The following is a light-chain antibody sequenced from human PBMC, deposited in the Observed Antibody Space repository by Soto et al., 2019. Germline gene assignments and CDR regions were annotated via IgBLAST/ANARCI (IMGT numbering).Light chain of an antibody. V-gene: IGLV2-14*03. J-gene: IGLJ2*01. CDR2: DVS. Sequence: QSALTQPASVSGSPGQSVTISCTGTSSDVGGYNYVSWYQHHPGKAPKVMIYDVSNRPSGVSNRFSGSKSGNTASLTISGLQAEDEADYYCSSYTSSSTRVFGGGTKLTVL. CDR3: SSYTSSSTRV. CDR1: SSDVGGYNY.